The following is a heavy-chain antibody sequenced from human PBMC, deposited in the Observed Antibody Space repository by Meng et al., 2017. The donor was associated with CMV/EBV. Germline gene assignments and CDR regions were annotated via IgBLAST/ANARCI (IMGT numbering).Heavy chain of an antibody. J-gene: IGHJ4*02. V-gene: IGHV3-7*01. Sequence: LSLTCAASGFTFSRYWMTWVRKASGKGLEWVVNINQDGTKIYYVDSVKGRFTVSRDNARNSAYLQLNSLTVEDTAVYYCARIGYTSSSLDYWGRGALVTVSS. CDR3: ARIGYTSSSLDY. CDR1: GFTFSRYW. CDR2: INQDGTKI. D-gene: IGHD5-18*01.